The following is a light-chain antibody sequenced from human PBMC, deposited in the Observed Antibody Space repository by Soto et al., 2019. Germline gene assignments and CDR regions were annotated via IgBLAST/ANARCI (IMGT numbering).Light chain of an antibody. CDR2: KVS. Sequence: DVVMTQSPLSLPVTLGQPASISCNSSQSLAYNDGNTYLNWFHQRPGQSPRRLIYKVSNRDPGVPNRFSGSGSGSDFTLKISRVEAEDVGLYYCMQGTHWPRTFGQGTGGYQT. CDR3: MQGTHWPRT. CDR1: QSLAYNDGNTY. V-gene: IGKV2-30*01. J-gene: IGKJ1*01.